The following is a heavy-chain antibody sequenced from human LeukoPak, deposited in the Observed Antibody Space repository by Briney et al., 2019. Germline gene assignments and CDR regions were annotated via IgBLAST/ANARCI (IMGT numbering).Heavy chain of an antibody. J-gene: IGHJ4*02. CDR1: GGSFSGYY. Sequence: SETLSLTCAVYGGSFSGYYWSWIRQPPGKGLEWIGEINHSGSTNYNPSLKSRVTISVDTSKNQFSLKLSSVTAADTAVDYCARGLDGDYVRGYFDYWGQGTLVTVSS. CDR3: ARGLDGDYVRGYFDY. V-gene: IGHV4-34*01. CDR2: INHSGST. D-gene: IGHD4-17*01.